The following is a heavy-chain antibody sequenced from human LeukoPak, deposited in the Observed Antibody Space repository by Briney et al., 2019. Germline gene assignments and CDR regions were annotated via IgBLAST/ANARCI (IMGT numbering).Heavy chain of an antibody. J-gene: IGHJ4*02. CDR1: GFTFSSYS. D-gene: IGHD3-22*01. CDR2: ISSSSSTI. V-gene: IGHV3-48*02. Sequence: GGSLRLSCAASGFTFSSYSMNWVRQAPGKGLEWVSYISSSSSTIYYAESVKGLFTISRDNAKNSLYLQMNSLRDEDTAVYYCARFPHYYDTSGYSFWGQGTLVPVSS. CDR3: ARFPHYYDTSGYSF.